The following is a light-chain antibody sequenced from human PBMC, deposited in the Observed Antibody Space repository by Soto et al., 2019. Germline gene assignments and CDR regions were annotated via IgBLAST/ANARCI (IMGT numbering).Light chain of an antibody. CDR1: QGISGY. CDR2: AAS. Sequence: AIRMTQSPSSLSASTGDRFTITCRASQGISGYLAWYQQKPGKAPKLLIYAASTLQSGVPSRFSGSGSGTDFTLTISCLQSEDFATYYCQQYYSYPPTFGQGTKVEIK. V-gene: IGKV1-8*01. CDR3: QQYYSYPPT. J-gene: IGKJ1*01.